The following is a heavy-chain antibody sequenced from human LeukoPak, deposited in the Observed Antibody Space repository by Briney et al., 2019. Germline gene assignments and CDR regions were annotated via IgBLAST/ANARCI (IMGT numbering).Heavy chain of an antibody. J-gene: IGHJ3*02. V-gene: IGHV3-21*01. CDR3: ARDGRVAVAGTDAFDI. CDR2: ISSSSSYI. Sequence: PGGSLRLSCAASGFTFSSYSMNWVRQAPGKGLEWVSSISSSSSYIYYADSVKGRFTISRDNAKNSLYLQMNSLRAEDTAVYYCARDGRVAVAGTDAFDIWGQGTMVTVSS. CDR1: GFTFSSYS. D-gene: IGHD6-19*01.